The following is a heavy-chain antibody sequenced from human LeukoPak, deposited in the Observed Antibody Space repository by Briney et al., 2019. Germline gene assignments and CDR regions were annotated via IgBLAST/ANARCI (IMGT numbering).Heavy chain of an antibody. Sequence: GGSLRLSCAGSGFTFSNTWMPWVRQAPGEGLVWVSRIDSDGSTINYADSVKGRFTISRDNARNTLYLQMNSLRVEDTALYFCATAGNYRFDYWGQGTLVTVSS. CDR1: GFTFSNTW. J-gene: IGHJ4*02. CDR3: ATAGNYRFDY. CDR2: IDSDGSTI. V-gene: IGHV3-74*01. D-gene: IGHD1-7*01.